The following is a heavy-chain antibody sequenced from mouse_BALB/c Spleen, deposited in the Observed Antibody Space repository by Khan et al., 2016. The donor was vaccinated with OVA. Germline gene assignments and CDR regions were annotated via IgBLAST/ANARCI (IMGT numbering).Heavy chain of an antibody. Sequence: EVQLQESGPSLVKPSQTLSLTCSVTGDSITSGYWSWIRKFPGNKLEYMGYMIYSGNTYYNPSLKSRISIPRHTSNNQYYLQLNSVTTDDTATYCCASATYRYAFAYWGQGTLVTVSS. V-gene: IGHV3-8*02. D-gene: IGHD2-12*01. CDR3: ASATYRYAFAY. CDR1: GDSITSGY. CDR2: MIYSGNT. J-gene: IGHJ3*01.